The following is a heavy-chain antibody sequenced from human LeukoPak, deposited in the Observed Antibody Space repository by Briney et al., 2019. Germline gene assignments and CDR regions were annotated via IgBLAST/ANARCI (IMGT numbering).Heavy chain of an antibody. J-gene: IGHJ4*02. CDR1: GFTFSSYG. Sequence: GGSLRLSCAASGFTFSSYGMHWVRQAPGKGLEWVAVIWYDGSNKYYADSVKGRFTISRDNSKNTLYPQMNSLRAEDTAVYYCAKSVYRITMIPYVDYWGQGTLVTVSS. CDR3: AKSVYRITMIPYVDY. D-gene: IGHD3-22*01. CDR2: IWYDGSNK. V-gene: IGHV3-33*06.